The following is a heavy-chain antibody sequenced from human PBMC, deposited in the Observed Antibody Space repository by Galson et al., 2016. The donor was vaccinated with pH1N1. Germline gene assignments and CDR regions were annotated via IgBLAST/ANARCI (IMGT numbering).Heavy chain of an antibody. CDR3: ARGDQYSIGGVTDN. Sequence: SVKVSCKASGGTFSFYAISWVRQAPGQGLEWMGRIIPIFGTTNYAQKFQGRVTIIADESTRTAYMELSSLTSEDTAVYYRARGDQYSIGGVTDNWGQGTLVTVSS. V-gene: IGHV1-69*13. CDR2: IIPIFGTT. CDR1: GGTFSFYA. J-gene: IGHJ4*02. D-gene: IGHD6-19*01.